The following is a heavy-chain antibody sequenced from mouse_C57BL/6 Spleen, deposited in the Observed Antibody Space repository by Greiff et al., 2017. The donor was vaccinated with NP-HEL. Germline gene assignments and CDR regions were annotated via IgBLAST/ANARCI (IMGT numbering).Heavy chain of an antibody. CDR1: GFSLTSYG. CDR2: IWSDGST. CDR3: ARHEDGYGSSPYYYAMDY. V-gene: IGHV2-6-1*01. D-gene: IGHD1-1*01. J-gene: IGHJ4*01. Sequence: QVQLKESGPGLVAPSQSLSITCTVSGFSLTSYGVHWVRQPPGKGLEWLVVIWSDGSTTYNSALKSRLSISKDNSKSQVFLKMNSLQTDDTAMYYCARHEDGYGSSPYYYAMDYWGQGTSVTVSS.